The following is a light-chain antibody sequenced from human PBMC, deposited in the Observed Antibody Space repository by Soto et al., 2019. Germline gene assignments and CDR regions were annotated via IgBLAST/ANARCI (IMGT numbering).Light chain of an antibody. V-gene: IGKV3-20*01. Sequence: EIVLTQSPDTLSLSPGERATLSCRASQRISSTHIVWYQQKPGQAPSLVIFGASSRATGIPDRFSGRGSGTDFALTISGLEPEDFAVYYCQQYDSSPGTFGPGNKVAIK. CDR2: GAS. CDR1: QRISSTH. CDR3: QQYDSSPGT. J-gene: IGKJ1*01.